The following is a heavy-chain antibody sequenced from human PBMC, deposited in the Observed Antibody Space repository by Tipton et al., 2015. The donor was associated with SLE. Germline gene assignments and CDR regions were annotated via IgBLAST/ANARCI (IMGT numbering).Heavy chain of an antibody. Sequence: TLSLTCAVYRGSFSGYYWSWIRRPPGKGLEWIGYIYHTGSTYYNPSLESRLTISIDTSKNQFSLRLTSMTPADMALYYCARARRTTSSHFDYWGQGTLVTVSS. CDR1: RGSFSGYY. V-gene: IGHV4-34*09. CDR3: ARARRTTSSHFDY. D-gene: IGHD1-14*01. J-gene: IGHJ4*02. CDR2: IYHTGST.